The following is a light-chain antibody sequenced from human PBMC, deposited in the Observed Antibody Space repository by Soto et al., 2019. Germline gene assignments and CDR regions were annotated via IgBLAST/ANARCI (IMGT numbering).Light chain of an antibody. CDR2: DAS. V-gene: IGKV3-11*02. CDR3: QQRFTWPPFT. J-gene: IGKJ3*01. Sequence: EVVLTQSPATLSLSPGERATLFCRANERVNDYLAWYQQRPGQAPRLLIFDASNRAPGIPARFSASGSMRDFTLTISSLEPEDFAVYYCQQRFTWPPFTFGPGTKVDF. CDR1: ERVNDY.